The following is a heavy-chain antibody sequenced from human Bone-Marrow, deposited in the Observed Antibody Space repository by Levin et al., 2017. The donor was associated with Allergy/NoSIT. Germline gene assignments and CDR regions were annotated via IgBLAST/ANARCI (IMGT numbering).Heavy chain of an antibody. V-gene: IGHV3-33*01. Sequence: GESLKISCAASGFTFSSYGMHWVRQAPGKGLEWVAVIWYDGSNKYYADSVKGRFTISRDNSKNTLYLQMNSLRAEDTAVYYCARVGYCGGDCYSIGYYYGMDVWGQGTTVTVSS. CDR2: IWYDGSNK. CDR3: ARVGYCGGDCYSIGYYYGMDV. J-gene: IGHJ6*02. D-gene: IGHD2-21*02. CDR1: GFTFSSYG.